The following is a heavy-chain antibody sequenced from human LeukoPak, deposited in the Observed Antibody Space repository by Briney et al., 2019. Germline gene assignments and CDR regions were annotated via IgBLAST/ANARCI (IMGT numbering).Heavy chain of an antibody. D-gene: IGHD1-26*01. CDR2: IKQDGSEK. CDR3: AREEGFLLVGATTPFDY. Sequence: PGGSLRLSCAASGFIFSNYWMTWVRQAPGKGLEWVANIKQDGSEKYYVDSVKGRFTISRDNAKNSLYLQMNSLRAEDTAVYYCAREEGFLLVGATTPFDYWGQGTLVTVSS. J-gene: IGHJ4*02. V-gene: IGHV3-7*01. CDR1: GFIFSNYW.